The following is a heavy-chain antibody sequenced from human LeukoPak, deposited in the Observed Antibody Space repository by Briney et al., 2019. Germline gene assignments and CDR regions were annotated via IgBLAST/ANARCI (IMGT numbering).Heavy chain of an antibody. CDR3: ARDCSSTSCTPFDY. CDR1: GFTFSSYW. CDR2: IKQDGSEK. V-gene: IGHV3-7*01. D-gene: IGHD2-2*01. Sequence: GGSLRLSCAASGFTFSSYWMSWVRQAPGKGLEWVATIKQDGSEKYYVDSVKGRFTISRDNAKNSLYLQMNSLRAEDTAVYNCARDCSSTSCTPFDYWGQGTLVTVSS. J-gene: IGHJ4*02.